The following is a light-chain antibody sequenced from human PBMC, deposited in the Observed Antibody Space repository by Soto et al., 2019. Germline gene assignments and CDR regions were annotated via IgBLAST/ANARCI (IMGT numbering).Light chain of an antibody. CDR3: QLRSNWPPTWT. CDR1: QSVSSY. J-gene: IGKJ1*01. Sequence: EIVLTQSPATLSLSPGERATLSCRASQSVSSYLAWYQQKPGQAPMLLIYDASNRATGIPARLSGSGSGTDFTLTISSLEPEDFAVYYCQLRSNWPPTWTFGQGTKVESK. V-gene: IGKV3-11*01. CDR2: DAS.